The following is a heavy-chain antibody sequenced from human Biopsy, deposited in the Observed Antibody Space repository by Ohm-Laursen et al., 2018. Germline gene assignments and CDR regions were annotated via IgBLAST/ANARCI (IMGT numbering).Heavy chain of an antibody. D-gene: IGHD3-22*01. CDR2: VYYSGST. V-gene: IGHV4-59*01. CDR1: GDSISSYY. J-gene: IGHJ2*01. CDR3: ARDRGFYSDRTVPGYFDL. Sequence: PSQTLPLTCSVSGDSISSYYWSWIRQPPGKGLEWIGYVYYSGSTDYNPSLQSRVTISVDTSKNHFSLRLRSVTPADTAIYYCARDRGFYSDRTVPGYFDLWGRGTLVTVSS.